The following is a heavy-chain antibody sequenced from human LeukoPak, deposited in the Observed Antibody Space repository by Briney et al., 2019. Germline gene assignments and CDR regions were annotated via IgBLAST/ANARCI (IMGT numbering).Heavy chain of an antibody. CDR1: GGTFSSYA. CDR2: INAGNGNT. V-gene: IGHV1-3*01. J-gene: IGHJ4*02. CDR3: AIWHYDSSGYFGNY. Sequence: ASVKVSCKASGGTFSSYAISWVRQAPGQRLEWMGWINAGNGNTKYSQKFQGRVTITRDTSASTAYMELSSLRSEDTAVYYCAIWHYDSSGYFGNYWGQGTLVTVSS. D-gene: IGHD3-22*01.